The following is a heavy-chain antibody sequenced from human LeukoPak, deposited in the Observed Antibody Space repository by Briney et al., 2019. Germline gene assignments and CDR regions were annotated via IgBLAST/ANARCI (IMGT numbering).Heavy chain of an antibody. CDR2: IDPNSGGT. J-gene: IGHJ4*02. Sequence: HGASVKVSCKASGYTFTGYYMHWVRQAPGQGLEWMGWIDPNSGGTKYAQKFQGRVTMTRDTSISTAYMELSRLRSDDTAVYYCAREAGGATEFYFDYWGQGTLVTVSS. D-gene: IGHD1-26*01. V-gene: IGHV1-2*02. CDR1: GYTFTGYY. CDR3: AREAGGATEFYFDY.